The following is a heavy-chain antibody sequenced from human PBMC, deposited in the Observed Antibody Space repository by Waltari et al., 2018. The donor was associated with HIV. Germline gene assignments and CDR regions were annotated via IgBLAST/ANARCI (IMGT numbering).Heavy chain of an antibody. CDR1: GFTVSSHY. J-gene: IGHJ3*02. V-gene: IGHV3-53*01. Sequence: EVQLVESGGGLIQPGGSLRLSCAASGFTVSSHYITWVRKAPGKGLELVSVIYSGGSTYYADSVKGRFTISRDNSKNTLYLQMNSLRAEDTAVYYCAREGNSYGSPRAFDIWGQGTKVTVSS. CDR2: IYSGGST. D-gene: IGHD5-18*01. CDR3: AREGNSYGSPRAFDI.